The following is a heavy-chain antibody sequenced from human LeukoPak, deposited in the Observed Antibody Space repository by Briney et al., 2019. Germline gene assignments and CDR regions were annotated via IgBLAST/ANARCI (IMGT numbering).Heavy chain of an antibody. CDR2: IWYDGSNK. V-gene: IGHV3-33*06. Sequence: PGRSLRLSCAASGFTFSSYGMHWVRQAPGKGLEWVAIIWYDGSNKYYADSVKGRFTISRDSSKNTLYLQMSSLRAEDTAVYYCAKARGIRYYYGMDVWGQGTTVTVSS. CDR3: AKARGIRYYYGMDV. D-gene: IGHD1-26*01. J-gene: IGHJ6*02. CDR1: GFTFSSYG.